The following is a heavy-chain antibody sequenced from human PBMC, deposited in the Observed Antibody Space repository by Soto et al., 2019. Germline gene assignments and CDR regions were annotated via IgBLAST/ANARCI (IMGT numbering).Heavy chain of an antibody. Sequence: SKTLSLTCAFSGGSISSGGYSWSWIRQPPGKGLEWIGYIYHSGSTYYNPSLKSRVTISVDRSKNQFSLKLSSVTAADTAVYYCARSSNWFDPWGQGTLVTVSS. CDR3: ARSSNWFDP. CDR1: GGSISSGGYS. V-gene: IGHV4-30-2*01. CDR2: IYHSGST. J-gene: IGHJ5*02.